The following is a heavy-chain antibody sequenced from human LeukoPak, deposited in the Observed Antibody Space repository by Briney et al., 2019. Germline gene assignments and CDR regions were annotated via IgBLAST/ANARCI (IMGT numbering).Heavy chain of an antibody. V-gene: IGHV1-69*04. CDR3: ARPDSSGSYYFDY. CDR1: GGTFSSYA. CDR2: IIPILGIA. J-gene: IGHJ4*02. D-gene: IGHD3-22*01. Sequence: EASVKVSCKASGGTFSSYAISWVRQAPGQGLEWMGRIIPILGIANYAQKFQGRVTITADKSTSTAYMELSSLRSEDTAVYYCARPDSSGSYYFDYWGQGTLVTVSS.